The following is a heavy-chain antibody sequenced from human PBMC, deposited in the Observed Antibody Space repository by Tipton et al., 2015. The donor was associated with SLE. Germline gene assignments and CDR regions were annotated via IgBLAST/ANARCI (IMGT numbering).Heavy chain of an antibody. CDR3: ARGYWYFDL. CDR2: IYYSGST. CDR1: GYSISSGYY. Sequence: TLSLTCAVSGYSISSGYYWGWIRQPPGKGLEWIGYIYYSGSTNYNPSLKSRVTISVDTSKNQFSLKLSSVTAADTAVYYCARGYWYFDLWGRGTLVTVSS. V-gene: IGHV4-28*01. J-gene: IGHJ2*01.